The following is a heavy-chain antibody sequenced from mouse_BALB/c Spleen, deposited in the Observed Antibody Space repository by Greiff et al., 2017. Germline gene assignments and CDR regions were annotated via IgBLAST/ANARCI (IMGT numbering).Heavy chain of an antibody. D-gene: IGHD2-1*01. J-gene: IGHJ3*01. V-gene: IGHV2-9*02. CDR2: IWAGGST. CDR3: ARDQGNYYGNYWFAY. Sequence: VKLVESGPGLVAPSQSLSITCTVSGFSLTSYGVHWVRQPPGKGLEWLGVIWAGGSTNYNSALMSRLSISKDNSKSQVFLKMNSLQTDDTAMYYCARDQGNYYGNYWFAYWGQGTLVTVSA. CDR1: GFSLTSYG.